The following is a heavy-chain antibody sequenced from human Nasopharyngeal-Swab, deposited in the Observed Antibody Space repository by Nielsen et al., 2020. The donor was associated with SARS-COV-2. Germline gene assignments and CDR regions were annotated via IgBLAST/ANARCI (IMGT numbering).Heavy chain of an antibody. CDR2: IYYGGDIT. D-gene: IGHD6-19*01. CDR3: AKNRDSVAGTPDDAFDI. Sequence: VRQAPGKGLEWVSVIYYGGDITYYADSVKGRFTTSRDNSKNTVHLQMNSLRADDTAIYCCAKNRDSVAGTPDDAFDIWGQGTMVTVSS. J-gene: IGHJ3*02. V-gene: IGHV3-23*03.